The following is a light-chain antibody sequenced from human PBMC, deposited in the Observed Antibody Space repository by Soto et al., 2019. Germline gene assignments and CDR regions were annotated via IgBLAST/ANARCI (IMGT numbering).Light chain of an antibody. J-gene: IGKJ5*01. CDR3: QQYNNWPPIT. V-gene: IGKV3-20*01. Sequence: EIVLTQSPGTLSLSTGERATLSSRAIQSVSSSYLAWYQQKPGQAPRLLIYGASSRATGIPDRFSGSGSGTEFTLSLSSLQSEDFAVYYCQQYNNWPPITFGQGTRLEI. CDR2: GAS. CDR1: QSVSSSY.